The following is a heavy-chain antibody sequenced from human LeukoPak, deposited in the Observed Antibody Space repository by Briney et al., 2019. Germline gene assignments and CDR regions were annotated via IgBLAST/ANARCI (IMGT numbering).Heavy chain of an antibody. CDR2: ISGSGLST. Sequence: GGSLRLSCAASGFTFSSYAMTWVRQAPGKGLEWVSAISGSGLSTFYADSVKGWFTISRDNSKNTLYLQMNSLRAEDTAVYYCAKVRSSGSYYFDYWGQGTLVTVSS. V-gene: IGHV3-23*01. CDR1: GFTFSSYA. CDR3: AKVRSSGSYYFDY. J-gene: IGHJ4*02. D-gene: IGHD3-10*01.